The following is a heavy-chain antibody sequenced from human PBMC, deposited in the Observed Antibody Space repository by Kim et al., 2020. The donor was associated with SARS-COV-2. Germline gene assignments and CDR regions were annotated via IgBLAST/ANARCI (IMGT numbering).Heavy chain of an antibody. CDR1: GFTFSSYA. J-gene: IGHJ5*02. Sequence: GGSLRLSCAASGFTFSSYAMHWVRQAPGKGLEWVAVISYDGSNKYYADSVKGRFTISRDNSKNTLYLQMNSLRAEDTAVYYCASGSGYYLSSFDPWGQGTLVTVSS. CDR2: ISYDGSNK. V-gene: IGHV3-30*04. D-gene: IGHD3-22*01. CDR3: ASGSGYYLSSFDP.